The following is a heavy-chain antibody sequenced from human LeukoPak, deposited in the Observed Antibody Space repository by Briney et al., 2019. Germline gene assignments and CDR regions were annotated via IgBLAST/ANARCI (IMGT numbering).Heavy chain of an antibody. Sequence: PSETLSLACTVSGGSISTYYWSLIRQPAGKGLEWIGRIYASGNTNYNPSLKSRVPMSLNTSKNQFSLRLTSVTAADTAVYYCAREYSSSSGKNAFDVWGKGTMVTVSS. CDR1: GGSISTYY. CDR2: IYASGNT. J-gene: IGHJ3*01. CDR3: AREYSSSSGKNAFDV. D-gene: IGHD6-6*01. V-gene: IGHV4-4*07.